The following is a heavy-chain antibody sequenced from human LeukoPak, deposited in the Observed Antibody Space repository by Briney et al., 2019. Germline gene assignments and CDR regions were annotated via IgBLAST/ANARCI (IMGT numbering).Heavy chain of an antibody. CDR2: INHSGST. CDR3: ARGETRVRFGY. Sequence: SETLSLTCAVYGGSFSGYYWSWIRQPPGKGLEWIGEINHSGSTNYNPSLKSRVTISVDTSKNQFSLKLSSVTAADTAVHYCARGETRVRFGYWGQGTLVTVSS. V-gene: IGHV4-34*01. D-gene: IGHD3-10*01. CDR1: GGSFSGYY. J-gene: IGHJ4*02.